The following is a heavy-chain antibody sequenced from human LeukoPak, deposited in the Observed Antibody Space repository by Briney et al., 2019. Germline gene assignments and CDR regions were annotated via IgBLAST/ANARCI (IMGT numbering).Heavy chain of an antibody. CDR3: AKDDLGDITMITAY. V-gene: IGHV3-23*01. CDR1: GFTFRSYA. J-gene: IGHJ4*02. D-gene: IGHD3-22*01. CDR2: ISGSGGST. Sequence: TGGSLRLSCAASGFTFRSYAMSWVRQAPGKGLEWVSAISGSGGSTYYADSVKGRFTISRDNSKNTLYLQMNSLRAEDTAVYYCAKDDLGDITMITAYWGQGTLVTVSS.